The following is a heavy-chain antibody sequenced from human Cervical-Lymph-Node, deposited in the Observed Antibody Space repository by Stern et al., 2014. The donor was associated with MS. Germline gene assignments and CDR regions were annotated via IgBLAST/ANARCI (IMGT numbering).Heavy chain of an antibody. V-gene: IGHV4-39*01. CDR1: GGSISGSPYY. CDR2: IYYSGST. J-gene: IGHJ2*01. D-gene: IGHD1-26*01. CDR3: ARGGQSYWYFDV. Sequence: QVQLQESGPGLVKPSETLSLTCTVSGGSISGSPYYWGWIRQPPGKGLEWIGSIYYSGSTYYNPSLKSRVTMSVDTPKNQVSLKVTSVTAADTAVYYCARGGQSYWYFDVWGRGTLVTVSS.